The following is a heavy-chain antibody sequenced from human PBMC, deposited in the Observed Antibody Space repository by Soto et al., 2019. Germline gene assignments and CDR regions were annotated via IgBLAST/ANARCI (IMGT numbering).Heavy chain of an antibody. CDR3: ATRQGGGYNWFDP. CDR1: GGSISRSSYS. J-gene: IGHJ5*02. D-gene: IGHD2-15*01. CDR2: LYYSGNT. V-gene: IGHV4-39*01. Sequence: SETLSLTCTVSGGSISRSSYSWAWIRQPPGKGLEWIGTLYYSGNTYYNPSLKSRVTISVDTSKNQFSLKLSSVTAADTAVYYCATRQGGGYNWFDPWGQGTLVTVSS.